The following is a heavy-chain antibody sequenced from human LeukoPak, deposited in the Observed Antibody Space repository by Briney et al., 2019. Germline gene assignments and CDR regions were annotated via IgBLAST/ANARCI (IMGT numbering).Heavy chain of an antibody. D-gene: IGHD3-9*01. CDR2: ISGYNAIT. Sequence: ASVKVSCKASGYTFSSYGISWVRQAPGQGLEWMGWISGYNAITETAQKVQGRLTLTTDTSTSTAYMELRTLRSDDTAVYYCAREGAYIDWPQASVIWGQGTMVTVS. CDR3: AREGAYIDWPQASVI. J-gene: IGHJ3*02. CDR1: GYTFSSYG. V-gene: IGHV1-18*01.